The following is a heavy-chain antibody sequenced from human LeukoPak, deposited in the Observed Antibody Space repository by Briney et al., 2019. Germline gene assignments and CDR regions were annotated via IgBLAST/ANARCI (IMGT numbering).Heavy chain of an antibody. CDR1: GGSISSSSYY. J-gene: IGHJ4*02. CDR2: IYYSGST. V-gene: IGHV4-39*07. CDR3: AREFGDEADY. D-gene: IGHD4-17*01. Sequence: SETLSLTCTVSGGSISSSSYYWGWIRQPPGKGLEWIGSIYYSGSTYYNPSLKSRVTISVDTSKNQFSLKLSSVTAADTAVYYCAREFGDEADYWGQGTLVTVSS.